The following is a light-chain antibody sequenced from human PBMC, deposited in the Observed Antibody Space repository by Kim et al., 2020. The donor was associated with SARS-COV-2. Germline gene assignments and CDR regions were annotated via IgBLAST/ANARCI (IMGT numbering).Light chain of an antibody. CDR1: SSNIGSNS. Sequence: QSVLTQPPSASGAPGQRVTISCSGSSSNIGSNSVNWYQQFPGTAPKLLIYGNNQRPSGVPDRFSGYKSGTSASLAISWLQSEDEADYYCAAWDDSRNGRVVFGGGTQLTVL. J-gene: IGLJ2*01. V-gene: IGLV1-44*01. CDR3: AAWDDSRNGRVV. CDR2: GNN.